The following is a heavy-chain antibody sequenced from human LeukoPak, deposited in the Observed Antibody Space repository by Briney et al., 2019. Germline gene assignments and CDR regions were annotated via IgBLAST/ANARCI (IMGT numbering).Heavy chain of an antibody. J-gene: IGHJ6*03. CDR2: ISSSSSTI. V-gene: IGHV3-48*02. Sequence: AGGSLRLSCAASGFTFSSYSMNWVRQAPGKGLEWVSYISSSSSTIYYADSVKGRFTISRDNAKNSLYLQMNSLRDEDTAVCYCARDIATLHYYYYYYMDVWGKGTTVTVSS. CDR3: ARDIATLHYYYYYYMDV. D-gene: IGHD2-21*01. CDR1: GFTFSSYS.